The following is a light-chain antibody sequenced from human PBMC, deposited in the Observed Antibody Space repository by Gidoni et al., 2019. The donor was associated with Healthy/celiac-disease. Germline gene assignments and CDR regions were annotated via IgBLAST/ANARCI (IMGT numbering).Light chain of an antibody. V-gene: IGKV3-11*01. Sequence: EIVLTQSPATLSLSPGERATLSCRASQSVSSYLAWYQQKPGQAPRLLIYDASNRATGIPTRFSGSGSWTDFTLTIISLEPEDFAVYYCQQRSNWPITFXQXTRLEIK. J-gene: IGKJ5*01. CDR1: QSVSSY. CDR2: DAS. CDR3: QQRSNWPIT.